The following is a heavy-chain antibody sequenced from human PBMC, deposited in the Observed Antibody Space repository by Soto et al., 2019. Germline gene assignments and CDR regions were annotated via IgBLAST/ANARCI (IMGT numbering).Heavy chain of an antibody. CDR2: ISYHGSNE. J-gene: IGHJ5*02. V-gene: IGHV3-30-3*01. CDR3: ARGGCSSTSCYHWFDP. D-gene: IGHD2-2*01. Sequence: PGGSLRLSCAASGFTFCSYAMHWVRQAPGKGLDWVAVISYHGSNEYYADSVKGRFTISRDNSKNTLYLQMNSLRAEDTTVYFCARGGCSSTSCYHWFDPWGQGTLVTVSS. CDR1: GFTFCSYA.